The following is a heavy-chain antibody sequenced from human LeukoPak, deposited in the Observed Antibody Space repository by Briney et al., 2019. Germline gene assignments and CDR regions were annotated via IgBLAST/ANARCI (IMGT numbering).Heavy chain of an antibody. Sequence: ASVKVSCKASGYTFTGYYMHWVRQAPGQGLEWMGWINPNSGGTNYAQKFQGRVTITRNTSISTAYMELSSLRSEDTAVYYCARGPSDYGDLYYYYYYMDVWGKGTTVTVSS. J-gene: IGHJ6*03. CDR1: GYTFTGYY. D-gene: IGHD4-17*01. V-gene: IGHV1-2*02. CDR2: INPNSGGT. CDR3: ARGPSDYGDLYYYYYYMDV.